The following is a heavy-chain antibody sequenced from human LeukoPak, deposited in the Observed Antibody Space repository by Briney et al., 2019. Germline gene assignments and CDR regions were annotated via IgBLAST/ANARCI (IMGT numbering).Heavy chain of an antibody. J-gene: IGHJ4*02. V-gene: IGHV2-5*02. CDR1: GFSLSTTEVG. D-gene: IGHD2-21*02. CDR3: AHCPDSYFDY. CDR2: MYWDDDK. Sequence: SGPTLVKPTQTPTLTCAFSGFSLSTTEVGVGWIRQPPGKALEWLAVMYWDDDKRYSPSLKSRLTITKGTSKNQVVLTMTNMDPVDTATYYCAHCPDSYFDYWGQGTLVTVSS.